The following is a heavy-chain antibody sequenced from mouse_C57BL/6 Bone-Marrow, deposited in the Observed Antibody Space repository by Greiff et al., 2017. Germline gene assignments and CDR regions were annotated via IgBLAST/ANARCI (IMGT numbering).Heavy chain of an antibody. CDR1: GYTFTSYG. CDR3: ARLGVYAKDY. Sequence: QVQLKQSGAELARPGASVKLSCKASGYTFTSYGISWVKQRTGQGLEWIGEIYPRSGNTYYNEKFKGKATLTADKSSSKAYRELRSLTSEDSAVYFCARLGVYAKDYWGEGTSVTVSS. V-gene: IGHV1-81*01. J-gene: IGHJ4*01. CDR2: IYPRSGNT.